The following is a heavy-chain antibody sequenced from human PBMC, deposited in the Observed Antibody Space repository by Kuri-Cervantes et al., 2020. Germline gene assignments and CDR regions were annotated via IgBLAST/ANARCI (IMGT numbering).Heavy chain of an antibody. CDR2: ISTGNGNT. Sequence: ASVKVSCKASGYTFTSYVMHWVRQAPGQRLEWMGWISTGNGNTKYSQKFQGRVTITRDTSVSTAYMELSSLRSEDTAVYYCASTGYQLPFTDYWGQGTLVTVSS. D-gene: IGHD2-2*01. V-gene: IGHV1-3*04. CDR1: GYTFTSYV. CDR3: ASTGYQLPFTDY. J-gene: IGHJ4*02.